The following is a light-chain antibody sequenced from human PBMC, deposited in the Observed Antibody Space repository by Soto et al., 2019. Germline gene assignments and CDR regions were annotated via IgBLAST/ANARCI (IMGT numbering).Light chain of an antibody. Sequence: EDVLTKSPGTLSLSPGKRATLSCRASQSVSNNYLAWYQQKPGQAPRLLIYGASNRATGIPDRFSGSGSGTDFTLTISRLEPEDFAVYYCQQYGSSGTFGQGTKV. CDR1: QSVSNNY. V-gene: IGKV3-20*01. J-gene: IGKJ1*01. CDR3: QQYGSSGT. CDR2: GAS.